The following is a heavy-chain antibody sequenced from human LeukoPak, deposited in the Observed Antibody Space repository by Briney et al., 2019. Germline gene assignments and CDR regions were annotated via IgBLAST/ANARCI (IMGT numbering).Heavy chain of an antibody. V-gene: IGHV3-21*01. Sequence: GGSLRLSCAASGFTFSSYSMNWVRQAPGKWLEWVSSISSSSSYIYYADSVKGRFTISRDNAKNSLYLQMNSLRAEDTAVYYCARETYYYGSGSYTHFDYWGQGTLVTVSS. CDR1: GFTFSSYS. J-gene: IGHJ4*02. D-gene: IGHD3-10*01. CDR2: ISSSSSYI. CDR3: ARETYYYGSGSYTHFDY.